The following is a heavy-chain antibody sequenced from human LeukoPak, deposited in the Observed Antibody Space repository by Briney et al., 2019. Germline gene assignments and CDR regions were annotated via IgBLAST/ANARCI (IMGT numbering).Heavy chain of an antibody. J-gene: IGHJ6*02. D-gene: IGHD2-15*01. CDR3: ARASNLLGYCSGGSCYGKSYYYYYGMDV. CDR1: GGSFSGYY. CDR2: INHSGST. Sequence: PSETLSLTCAVYGGSFSGYYWSWIRQPPGKGLEWIGEINHSGSTNYNPSLKSRVTISVDTSKNQFSLKLSSVTAADTAVYYCARASNLLGYCSGGSCYGKSYYYYYGMDVWGQGTTVTVSS. V-gene: IGHV4-34*01.